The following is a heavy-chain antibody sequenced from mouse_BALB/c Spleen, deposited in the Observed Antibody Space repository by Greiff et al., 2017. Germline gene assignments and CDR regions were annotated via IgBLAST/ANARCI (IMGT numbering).Heavy chain of an antibody. CDR3: ARLYGNYGDY. V-gene: IGHV5-6*01. J-gene: IGHJ4*01. CDR2: ISSGGSYT. D-gene: IGHD2-1*01. CDR1: GFTFSSYG. Sequence: EVKLMESGGDLVKPGGSLKLSCAASGFTFSSYGMSWVRQTPDKRLEWVATISSGGSYTYYPDSVKGRFTISRDNAKNTLYLQMSSLKSEDTAMYYCARLYGNYGDYWGQGTSVTVSS.